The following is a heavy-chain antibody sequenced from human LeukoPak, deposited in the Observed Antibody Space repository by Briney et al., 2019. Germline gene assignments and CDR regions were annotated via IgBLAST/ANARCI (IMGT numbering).Heavy chain of an antibody. D-gene: IGHD1-14*01. CDR3: ARVITYHYGMDV. J-gene: IGHJ6*02. V-gene: IGHV4-59*01. CDR2: IYYTGTT. Sequence: SETLSLICTVSGGSISSYYWSWLRQAPGKGLEWIGYIYYTGTTNYNPSLKSRATISVDASKNQFSLKLRSVTAADTAVYYCARVITYHYGMDVWGQGTTVVISS. CDR1: GGSISSYY.